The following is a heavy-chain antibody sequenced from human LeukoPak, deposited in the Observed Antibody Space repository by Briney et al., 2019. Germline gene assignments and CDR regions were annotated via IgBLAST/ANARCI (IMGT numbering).Heavy chain of an antibody. CDR2: VNHSGGT. J-gene: IGHJ5*02. D-gene: IGHD3-10*01. V-gene: IGHV4-34*01. Sequence: SETLSLTCDVYGESFSGYYWSWIRQPPGKGLEWIGEVNHSGGTNYNPSLKRRVTISVDTSKNQFSLKLSSVTAADTAVYYCARARLGVLAAWGQGTLVTVSS. CDR3: ARARLGVLAA. CDR1: GESFSGYY.